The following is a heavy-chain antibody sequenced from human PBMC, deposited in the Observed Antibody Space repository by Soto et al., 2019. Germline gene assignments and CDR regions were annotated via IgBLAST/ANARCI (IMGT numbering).Heavy chain of an antibody. V-gene: IGHV1-3*01. CDR1: GYTFSSYA. CDR3: ARDTGDGTFDF. J-gene: IGHJ4*02. D-gene: IGHD7-27*01. Sequence: QVHLVQSGAEVRKPGASVKVSCKASGYTFSSYAMHWVRQAPGQRFEWMGWINAGYGNTKSSQKFQDRVTISRDTSASTAYMVLTSLRSEDTAVYYCARDTGDGTFDFWGEGTLVTVSS. CDR2: INAGYGNT.